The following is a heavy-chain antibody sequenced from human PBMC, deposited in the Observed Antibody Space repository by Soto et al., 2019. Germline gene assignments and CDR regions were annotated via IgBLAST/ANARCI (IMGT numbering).Heavy chain of an antibody. V-gene: IGHV1-18*01. CDR3: AREGIAAAGTARKTDY. J-gene: IGHJ4*02. CDR1: GYTFTSYG. D-gene: IGHD6-13*01. CDR2: ISVYNGNT. Sequence: GASVKVSCKASGYTFTSYGISWVRQAPGQGLEWKGWISVYNGNTNYAQTLQGRVTMTTDTSTSTAYMELSSLKSDDTAVYYCAREGIAAAGTARKTDYWGQGTQVTVSS.